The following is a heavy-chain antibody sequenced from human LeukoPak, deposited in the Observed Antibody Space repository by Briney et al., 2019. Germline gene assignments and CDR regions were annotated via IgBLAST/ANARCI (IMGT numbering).Heavy chain of an antibody. J-gene: IGHJ5*02. CDR1: GYTFTNHG. D-gene: IGHD2-2*01. CDR3: ARGGYQLPPFDP. CDR2: ISTDNGDT. V-gene: IGHV1-18*01. Sequence: ASVKVSCKASGYTFTNHGVSWVRQAPGQGLEWMGWISTDNGDTNYAQKLQGRVTMTTDTSTSTAYMELRSLRSDDTAVYFCARGGYQLPPFDPWGQGTLVIVSS.